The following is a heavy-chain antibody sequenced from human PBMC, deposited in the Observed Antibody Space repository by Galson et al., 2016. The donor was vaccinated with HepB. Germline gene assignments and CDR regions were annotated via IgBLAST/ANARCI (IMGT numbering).Heavy chain of an antibody. J-gene: IGHJ4*02. D-gene: IGHD1-26*01. V-gene: IGHV4-61*01. CDR3: ARDNSGSYLDS. Sequence: SETLSLTCTVFGGSLIGDSYYWSWIRQPPGKGLEWIGYIQSSGSTNSKPSLKSRVTMSLDMSKNQFSLRLSSVTVADTAVYYCARDNSGSYLDSWGQGTPVTVSS. CDR2: IQSSGST. CDR1: GGSLIGDSYY.